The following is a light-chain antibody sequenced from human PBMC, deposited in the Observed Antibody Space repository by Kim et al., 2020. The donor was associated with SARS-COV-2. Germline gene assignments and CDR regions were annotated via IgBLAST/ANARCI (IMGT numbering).Light chain of an antibody. CDR1: ILGDKY. Sequence: SLHPRQTASITCSGAILGDKYVARYQQRPGQSPVLVIYQDNKRPSGLPERLSGSNSGTSATLTIGGTQATDEADYYCQAWDSRNVVFGRGTKLTVL. J-gene: IGLJ2*01. CDR2: QDN. V-gene: IGLV3-1*01. CDR3: QAWDSRNVV.